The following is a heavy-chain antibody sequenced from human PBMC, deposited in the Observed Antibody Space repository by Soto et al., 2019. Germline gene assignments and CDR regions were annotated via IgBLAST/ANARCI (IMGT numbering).Heavy chain of an antibody. CDR3: ARANRQPEPTLCFDP. V-gene: IGHV4-30-4*01. J-gene: IGHJ5*02. CDR2: IYYSGNT. Sequence: SETLSLTCTVSGGSIGSGDYYWSWIRQPPGKGLEWIGYIYYSGNTYYNPSLKSRLTISLDTSKNQFSLNLSSVTAADTAVYFCARANRQPEPTLCFDPWGQGTLVTVSS. CDR1: GGSIGSGDYY. D-gene: IGHD1-1*01.